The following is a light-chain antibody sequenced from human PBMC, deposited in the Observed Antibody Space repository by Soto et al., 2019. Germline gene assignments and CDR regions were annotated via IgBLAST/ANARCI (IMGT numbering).Light chain of an antibody. CDR2: GGS. V-gene: IGKV3-20*01. CDR3: QDYGTSHPWT. Sequence: EVVLTQSPGALSLSPGEGVTLSCRASQNIRGNELAWYRQKRGQAPRLLIYGGSSRAEGIPDRFSGRGTGTNFTLTISRLVHEDSAVYYCQDYGTSHPWTFGQGTKLEIK. J-gene: IGKJ1*01. CDR1: QNIRGNE.